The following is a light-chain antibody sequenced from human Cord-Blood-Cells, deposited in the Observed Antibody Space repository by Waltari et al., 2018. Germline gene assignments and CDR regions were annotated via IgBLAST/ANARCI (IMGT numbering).Light chain of an antibody. J-gene: IGLJ2*01. CDR1: SSDVGGYNY. CDR2: DVS. CDR3: SSYTSSSTLVV. Sequence: QSALTQPASVSGSPGPSITIPCTGTSSDVGGYNYVSWYHQHPGKAPKRRIYDVSNRPSGVSNRFSGSKSGNTASLTISGLQAEDEADYYCSSYTSSSTLVVFGGGTKLTVL. V-gene: IGLV2-14*01.